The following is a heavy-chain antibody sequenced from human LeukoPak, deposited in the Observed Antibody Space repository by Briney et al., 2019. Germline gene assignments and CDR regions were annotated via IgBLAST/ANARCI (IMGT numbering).Heavy chain of an antibody. V-gene: IGHV4-61*02. CDR1: GGSISSGSYY. CDR2: IYTSGST. D-gene: IGHD1-26*01. Sequence: SATLSLTCTVSGGSISSGSYYWSWIRQPAGKGLEWIGRIYTSGSTNYNPSLKSRVTISVDTSKNQFSLKLSSVTAADTAVYYCARYEVGWFDPWGQGTLVTVSS. J-gene: IGHJ5*02. CDR3: ARYEVGWFDP.